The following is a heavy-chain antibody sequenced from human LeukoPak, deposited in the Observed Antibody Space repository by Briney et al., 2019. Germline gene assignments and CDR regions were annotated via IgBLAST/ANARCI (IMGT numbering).Heavy chain of an antibody. J-gene: IGHJ4*02. D-gene: IGHD4-17*01. Sequence: PGGSLRLSCAASGFTFSSYAMSWVRQAPGKGLEWVSAISGSGGSTYYADSVKGRFTISRHNSKNTLYLQMNSLRAEDTAVYYCARGGPGDDYGDYFDYWGQGTLVTVSS. CDR2: ISGSGGST. CDR1: GFTFSSYA. CDR3: ARGGPGDDYGDYFDY. V-gene: IGHV3-23*01.